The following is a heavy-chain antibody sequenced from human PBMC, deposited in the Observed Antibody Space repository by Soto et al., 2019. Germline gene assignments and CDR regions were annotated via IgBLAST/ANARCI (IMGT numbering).Heavy chain of an antibody. CDR1: GFTVSSNY. Sequence: EVQLVESGGGLIQPGGSLRLSCAASGFTVSSNYMSWVRQAPGKGLEWVSVIYSGGSTYYADSVKGRFTISRDNSKNTLYLQMNRLRAKDTAVYYCARVGYAVTTGGALDIWGQGTMVTVSS. V-gene: IGHV3-53*01. J-gene: IGHJ3*02. CDR3: ARVGYAVTTGGALDI. CDR2: IYSGGST. D-gene: IGHD4-17*01.